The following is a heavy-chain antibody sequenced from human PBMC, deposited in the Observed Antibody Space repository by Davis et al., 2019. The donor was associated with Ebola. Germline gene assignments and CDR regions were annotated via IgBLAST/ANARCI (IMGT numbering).Heavy chain of an antibody. CDR2: ISGSGCST. Sequence: PGGSLRLSCADSVITFSSYAMTWVRQAPGKGLEWVSAISGSGCSTYYADSVKGRFTISRDNSKNTLYLQMNSLRAEDTAVYYCARSGLSFGVVKYHYGMDAWGKGTTVTVSS. D-gene: IGHD3-3*01. CDR3: ARSGLSFGVVKYHYGMDA. V-gene: IGHV3-23*01. CDR1: VITFSSYA. J-gene: IGHJ6*04.